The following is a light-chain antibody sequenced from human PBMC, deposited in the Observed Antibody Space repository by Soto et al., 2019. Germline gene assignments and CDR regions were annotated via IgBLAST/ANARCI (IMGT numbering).Light chain of an antibody. CDR3: LQYNRLYI. CDR2: KTS. J-gene: IGKJ2*01. Sequence: DIQMTQSPSTLSASVGDRVTITCRASQSLSGWLAWYQQKPGKAPKLLIYKTSSLESGVPSRFSGSASGTEFTLTIRSLQPDDFATYYCLQYNRLYIFCQGTKLEIK. CDR1: QSLSGW. V-gene: IGKV1-5*03.